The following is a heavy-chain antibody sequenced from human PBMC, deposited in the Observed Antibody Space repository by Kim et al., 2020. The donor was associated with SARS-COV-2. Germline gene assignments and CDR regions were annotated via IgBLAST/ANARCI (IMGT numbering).Heavy chain of an antibody. CDR2: T. D-gene: IGHD1-1*01. Sequence: TYYTDSVKGRFTISRDSDKKSLYLQMNSLRTEDSALYYCAKESGTTWFDPWGQGTLVTVSS. CDR3: AKESGTTWFDP. V-gene: IGHV3-43*01. J-gene: IGHJ5*02.